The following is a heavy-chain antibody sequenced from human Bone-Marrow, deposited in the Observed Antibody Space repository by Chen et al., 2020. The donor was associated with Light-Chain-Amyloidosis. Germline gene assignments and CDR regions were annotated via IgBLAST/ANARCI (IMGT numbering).Heavy chain of an antibody. D-gene: IGHD3-22*01. Sequence: EVQLVESGGGLVQPGGSLRLSCAASGFTFSSYEMNWVRQAPGKGLEWVSYIISSGSTIYYADSVKGRFTISRDNAKNSLYLQMNSLRAEDTAVYYCARVGSYDSSGYYFYYFDYWGQGTLVTVSS. CDR1: GFTFSSYE. CDR2: IISSGSTI. CDR3: ARVGSYDSSGYYFYYFDY. J-gene: IGHJ4*02. V-gene: IGHV3-48*03.